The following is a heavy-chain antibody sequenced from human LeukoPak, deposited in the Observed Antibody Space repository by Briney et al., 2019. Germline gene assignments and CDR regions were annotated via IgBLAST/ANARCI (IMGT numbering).Heavy chain of an antibody. CDR1: GFTFKNYW. D-gene: IGHD3-22*01. J-gene: IGHJ4*02. CDR3: ARDPYDSSWGLCYFDY. CDR2: INQDGRET. Sequence: PGGSLRLSCVVSGFTFKNYWMTWVRQAPGKGLDWVATINQDGRETYYVDSVKGRFILSRDNAKNSLYLQMNSPRAEDTAVYYCARDPYDSSWGLCYFDYWGQGNLVTVSS. V-gene: IGHV3-7*04.